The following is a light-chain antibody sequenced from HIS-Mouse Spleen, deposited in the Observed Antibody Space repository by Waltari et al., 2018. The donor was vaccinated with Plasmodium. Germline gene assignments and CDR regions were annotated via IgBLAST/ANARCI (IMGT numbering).Light chain of an antibody. CDR1: SDINVGSYN. CDR2: YYSDSDK. Sequence: QPVLTQPPSSSASPGESARLTCTFPSDINVGSYNIYWYQQKPGRPPRYPLYYYSDSDKGQGSGVPSRFSGSKDASANTGILLISGLQSEDEADYYCMIWPSNASGVFGGGTKLTVL. J-gene: IGLJ3*02. V-gene: IGLV5-37*01. CDR3: MIWPSNASGV.